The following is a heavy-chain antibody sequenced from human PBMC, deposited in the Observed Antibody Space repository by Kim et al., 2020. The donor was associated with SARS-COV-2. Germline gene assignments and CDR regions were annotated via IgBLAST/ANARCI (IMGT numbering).Heavy chain of an antibody. V-gene: IGHV3-23*01. D-gene: IGHD2-21*01. J-gene: IGHJ6*03. CDR3: AKGSVVVVIAYYMDV. CDR1: GFSFSSYA. CDR2: ISGSGGST. Sequence: GGSLRLSCAASGFSFSSYAMSWVRQAPGKGLEWVSAISGSGGSTYYADSVKGRFTISRDNSKNTLYLQMNSLRAEDTALYYCAKGSVVVVIAYYMDVWGKGTTVTVSS.